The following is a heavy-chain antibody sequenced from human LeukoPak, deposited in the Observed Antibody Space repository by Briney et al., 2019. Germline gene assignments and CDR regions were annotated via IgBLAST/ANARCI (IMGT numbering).Heavy chain of an antibody. Sequence: SETLSLTCAVYGGSFSGYYWSWIRQPPGKGLEWIGEINHSGSTNYNPSLKSRVTISVDTSKNQFSLKLSSVTAADTAVYYCARRGYSSGWYDYWGQGTLVTVSS. J-gene: IGHJ4*02. CDR1: GGSFSGYY. V-gene: IGHV4-34*01. CDR3: ARRGYSSGWYDY. CDR2: INHSGST. D-gene: IGHD6-19*01.